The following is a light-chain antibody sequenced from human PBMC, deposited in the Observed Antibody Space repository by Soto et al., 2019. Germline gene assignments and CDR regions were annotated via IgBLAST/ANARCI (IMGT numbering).Light chain of an antibody. Sequence: EIVVTQSPGTLSLSPGERVTLSCRASQSVSGIYLSWYEQKSAQPPRLLNSGASSRATGIPDRFSGSGSGTDFTLTISRLQPEDFAVYYCQHYDASQWTFGQGTKVDIK. J-gene: IGKJ1*01. V-gene: IGKV3-20*01. CDR3: QHYDASQWT. CDR1: QSVSGIY. CDR2: GAS.